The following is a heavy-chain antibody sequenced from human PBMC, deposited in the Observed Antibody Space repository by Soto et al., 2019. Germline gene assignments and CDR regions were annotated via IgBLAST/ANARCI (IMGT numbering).Heavy chain of an antibody. CDR3: ARGGVAAAGTRRYYFDY. CDR2: MSYDGSST. D-gene: IGHD6-13*01. CDR1: GFTFSNYA. V-gene: IGHV3-30-3*01. J-gene: IGHJ4*02. Sequence: QVQLVESGGGVVQPGRSLRLSCAASGFTFSNYAMHWVRQTPGKGLEWVAVMSYDGSSTYYADSVKGRFTISRDNSKNTLYLQMNSLRAEESAVFYCARGGVAAAGTRRYYFDYWGQGTLVTVSS.